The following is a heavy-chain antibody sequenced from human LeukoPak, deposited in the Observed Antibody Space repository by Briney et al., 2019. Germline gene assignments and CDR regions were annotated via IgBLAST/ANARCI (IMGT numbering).Heavy chain of an antibody. CDR2: INQDGSEK. D-gene: IGHD3-10*01. CDR1: EFTVSNYW. CDR3: AKQGVTFVRGILSYGMDV. Sequence: GGSLRLSCAASEFTVSNYWMTWVRQAPGKGLEWVANINQDGSEKYYVDSVKGRFTISRDNAKKSLWLQMNSLRAEDTAVYYCAKQGVTFVRGILSYGMDVWGQGTSVSVSS. J-gene: IGHJ6*02. V-gene: IGHV3-7*01.